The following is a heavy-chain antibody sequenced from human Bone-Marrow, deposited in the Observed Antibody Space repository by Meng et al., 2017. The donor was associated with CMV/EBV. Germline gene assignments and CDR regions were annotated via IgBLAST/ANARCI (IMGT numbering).Heavy chain of an antibody. CDR2: IYYSGST. J-gene: IGHJ6*02. V-gene: IGHV4-59*01. Sequence: SETLSLTCTVSGGSISSYYWSWIRQPPGKGLEWIGYIYYSGSTNYNPSLKSRVTIAVDTSKNQFSLKLSSVTAADTAVYYCARDLAVAGPDGMDVWGQGTTVTVSS. CDR1: GGSISSYY. CDR3: ARDLAVAGPDGMDV. D-gene: IGHD6-19*01.